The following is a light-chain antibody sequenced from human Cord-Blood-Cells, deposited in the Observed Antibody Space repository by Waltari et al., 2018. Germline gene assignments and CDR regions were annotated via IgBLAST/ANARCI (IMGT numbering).Light chain of an antibody. J-gene: IGLJ2*01. CDR2: EVS. V-gene: IGLV2-14*01. CDR1: SSDVGGYNY. Sequence: QSALTQPASVSGSPGQSLTFSCTGTSSDVGGYNYVPWYQQHPGKPPKLMIYEVSNRPSGVSNRFSGSKSCNTASLTISGLQAEDEADYYCSSYTSSSTLVFGGGTKLTVL. CDR3: SSYTSSSTLV.